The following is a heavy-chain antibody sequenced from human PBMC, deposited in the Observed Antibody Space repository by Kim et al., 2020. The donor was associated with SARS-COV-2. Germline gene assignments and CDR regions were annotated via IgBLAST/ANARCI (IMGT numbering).Heavy chain of an antibody. CDR3: ARDSAYGDGEKKFDY. J-gene: IGHJ4*02. CDR1: GFTFSTYS. D-gene: IGHD4-17*01. Sequence: GGSLRLSCAASGFTFSTYSMNWVRQAPGKGLEWVSSITYSSSYINYADSVKGRFTISRDNGKNSLYLQMNSLRAEDTAVYYCARDSAYGDGEKKFDYWGQGTLATVSA. CDR2: ITYSSSYI. V-gene: IGHV3-21*01.